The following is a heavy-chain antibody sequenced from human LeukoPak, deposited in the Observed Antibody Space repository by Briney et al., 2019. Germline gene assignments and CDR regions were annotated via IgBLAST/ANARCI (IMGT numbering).Heavy chain of an antibody. J-gene: IGHJ3*02. V-gene: IGHV3-23*01. CDR2: ISGSGGST. CDR1: GLTFTSYT. D-gene: IGHD1-26*01. Sequence: PGGSLRLSCAASGLTFTSYTMSWVRQAPGKGLEWVSTISGSGGSTDYADSVKGRFTISRDNSKNMVYVQMNSLRAEDTAVYYCSTGSYYGNDAFDIWGQGTMVTVSS. CDR3: STGSYYGNDAFDI.